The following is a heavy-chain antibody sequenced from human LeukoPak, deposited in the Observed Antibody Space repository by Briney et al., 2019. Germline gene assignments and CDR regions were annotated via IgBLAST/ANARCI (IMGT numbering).Heavy chain of an antibody. CDR1: GFTFSSYG. CDR2: ISYDGRSK. CDR3: AKEACGGSCVTDYFDY. V-gene: IGHV3-30*18. J-gene: IGHJ4*02. Sequence: GGSLRLSCAASGFTFSSYGMHWVRQAPGKGLEWVAVISYDGRSKYYADSVKGRFTISRDNSKNTLYPQMNSLRPEDTAVHYCAKEACGGSCVTDYFDYWGQGTLVTVSS. D-gene: IGHD2-15*01.